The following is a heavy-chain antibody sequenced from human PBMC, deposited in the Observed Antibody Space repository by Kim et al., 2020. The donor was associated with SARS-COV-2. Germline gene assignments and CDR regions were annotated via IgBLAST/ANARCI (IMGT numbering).Heavy chain of an antibody. CDR1: GGSISSGGYY. CDR2: IYYSGST. D-gene: IGHD3-10*01. CDR3: ARGQVTMVRGVIITVGARNNWVDP. J-gene: IGHJ5*02. V-gene: IGHV4-31*03. Sequence: SETLSLTCTVSGGSISSGGYYWSWIRQHPGKGLEWIGYIYYSGSTYYNPSLKSRVTISVDTSKNQFSLKLSSVTAADTAVYYCARGQVTMVRGVIITVGARNNWVDPWGQGTLVTVSS.